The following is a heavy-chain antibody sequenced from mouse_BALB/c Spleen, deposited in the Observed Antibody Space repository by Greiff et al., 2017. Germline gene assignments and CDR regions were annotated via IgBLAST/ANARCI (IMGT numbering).Heavy chain of an antibody. D-gene: IGHD2-1*01. V-gene: IGHV1-31*01. CDR2: INPYNGAT. J-gene: IGHJ2*01. Sequence: VQLQQSGPELVKPGASVKISCKASGYSFTGYYMHWVKQSHVKSLEWIGRINPYNGATSYNQNFKDKASLTVDKSSSTAYMELHSLTSEDSAVYYCARLPYGNYVDYWGQGTTLTGSS. CDR3: ARLPYGNYVDY. CDR1: GYSFTGYY.